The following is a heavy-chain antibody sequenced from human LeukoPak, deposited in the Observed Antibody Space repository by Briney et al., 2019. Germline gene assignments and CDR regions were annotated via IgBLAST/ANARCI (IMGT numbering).Heavy chain of an antibody. CDR2: ISSDGSNK. D-gene: IGHD3-22*01. CDR1: GFTFSSYS. Sequence: GGSLRLSCAASGFTFSSYSMNWVRQAPGKGLEWVAVISSDGSNKYYADSVKGRFTISRDSSKNTLFLQMNRLRAEDTALYYCAKDADFNYDSSGYYRDSSFDYWGQGTLVTVSS. CDR3: AKDADFNYDSSGYYRDSSFDY. V-gene: IGHV3-30*18. J-gene: IGHJ4*02.